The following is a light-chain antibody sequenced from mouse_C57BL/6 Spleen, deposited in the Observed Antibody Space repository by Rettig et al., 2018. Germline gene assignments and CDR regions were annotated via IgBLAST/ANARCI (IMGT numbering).Light chain of an antibody. CDR1: QNINVW. CDR2: KAS. Sequence: DIQMNQSPSSLSASLGDTITITCHASQNINVWLSWYQQKPGNIPKLLIYKASNLHTGVPSRFSGSGSGTGFTLTISSLQPEDIATYYCQQGQSYPYTFG. V-gene: IGKV10-94*01. CDR3: QQGQSYPYT. J-gene: IGKJ2*01.